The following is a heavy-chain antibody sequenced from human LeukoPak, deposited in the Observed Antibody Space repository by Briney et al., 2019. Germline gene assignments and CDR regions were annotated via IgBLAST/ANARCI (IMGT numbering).Heavy chain of an antibody. Sequence: SETLSLTCSVSGGSISSSSHYWGWIRQPPGKGLEWIGSIYYSGSIYYNPSLKSRVTISVDRSKNQFSLKLSSVTAADTAVYYCARGDYYGSGSYTADVWGKGTTVTVSS. CDR1: GGSISSSSHY. CDR3: ARGDYYGSGSYTADV. J-gene: IGHJ6*04. D-gene: IGHD3-10*01. V-gene: IGHV4-39*07. CDR2: IYYSGSI.